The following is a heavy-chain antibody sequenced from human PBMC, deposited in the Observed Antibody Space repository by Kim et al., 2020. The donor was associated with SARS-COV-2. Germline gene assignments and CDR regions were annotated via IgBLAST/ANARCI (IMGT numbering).Heavy chain of an antibody. J-gene: IGHJ3*02. Sequence: ASVKVSCKASGFIFTGYYMHWVRQAPGQGLEWMGRIHPNSGGTSFAQKFQGRVTMTRDTSISTVYMELSRLRSDDTAMFYFATAGVSRAAFDIWGQGTKV. V-gene: IGHV1-2*06. CDR1: GFIFTGYY. D-gene: IGHD2-8*01. CDR2: IHPNSGGT. CDR3: ATAGVSRAAFDI.